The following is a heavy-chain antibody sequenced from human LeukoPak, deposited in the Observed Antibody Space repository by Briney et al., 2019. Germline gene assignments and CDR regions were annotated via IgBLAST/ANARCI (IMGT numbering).Heavy chain of an antibody. D-gene: IGHD1-26*01. CDR1: GYTFTGYY. Sequence: ASVKVSCKASGYTFTGYYMHWVRQAPGQGLEWMGWVNPNSGDTDYAQKFQGRVTMTRDTSINTAYMELNSLRSDDTAMYYCARAVGATTFYFDYWGQGPLVTVSS. CDR3: ARAVGATTFYFDY. CDR2: VNPNSGDT. J-gene: IGHJ4*02. V-gene: IGHV1-2*02.